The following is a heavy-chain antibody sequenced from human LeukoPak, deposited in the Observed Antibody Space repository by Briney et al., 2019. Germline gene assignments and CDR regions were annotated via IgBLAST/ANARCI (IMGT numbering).Heavy chain of an antibody. CDR1: GYTFTGYY. D-gene: IGHD4-17*01. CDR2: INPNTGGT. CDR3: ARVTLTTVTASDY. V-gene: IGHV1-2*02. J-gene: IGHJ4*02. Sequence: ASVKVSCKASGYTFTGYYIHWVRQAPGQGLEWMGWINPNTGGTHYALKFQGRFTMTRDTSISTAYMELSRLRSDDTAVYYCARVTLTTVTASDYWGQGTLVTVSS.